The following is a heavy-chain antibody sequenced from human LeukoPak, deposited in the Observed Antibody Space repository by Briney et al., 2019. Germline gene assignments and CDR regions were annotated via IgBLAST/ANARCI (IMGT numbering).Heavy chain of an antibody. V-gene: IGHV3-23*01. J-gene: IGHJ4*02. Sequence: GGSLRLSCAVSGFTVSGNYMSWVRQAPGKGLEWVSVINDSGGRTDYADSVKGRFTISRDNSKKTLYLQMNSLRAEDTAVYYCAKEVGSGGSYIFDYWGQGTLVTVSS. CDR2: INDSGGRT. CDR3: AKEVGSGGSYIFDY. D-gene: IGHD1-26*01. CDR1: GFTVSGNY.